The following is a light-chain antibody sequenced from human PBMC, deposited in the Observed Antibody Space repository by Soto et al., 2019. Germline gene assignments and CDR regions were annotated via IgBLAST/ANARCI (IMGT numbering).Light chain of an antibody. CDR3: QQRSNWPRT. V-gene: IGKV3-11*01. J-gene: IGKJ1*01. Sequence: IVMTQSPATLSLSPGERATLSCRASQSVNTKYLAWFQQIPGQAPRLLIYDASNRATGVPARFSGSGSGTDFTLTISSLEPEDFAVYYCQQRSNWPRTFGQGTKVDIK. CDR2: DAS. CDR1: QSVNTKY.